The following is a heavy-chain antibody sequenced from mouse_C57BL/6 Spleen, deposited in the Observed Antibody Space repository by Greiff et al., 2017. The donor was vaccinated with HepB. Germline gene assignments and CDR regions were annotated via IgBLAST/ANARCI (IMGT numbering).Heavy chain of an antibody. CDR1: GFTFSDYY. CDR3: AREGGTVWYFDV. D-gene: IGHD4-1*01. Sequence: EVQLVESEGGLVQPGSSMKLSCTASGFTFSDYYMAWVRQVPEKGLEWVANINYDGSSTYYLDSLKSRFIISRDNAKNILYLQMSSLKSEDTATYYCAREGGTVWYFDVWGTGTTVTVSS. CDR2: INYDGSST. J-gene: IGHJ1*03. V-gene: IGHV5-16*01.